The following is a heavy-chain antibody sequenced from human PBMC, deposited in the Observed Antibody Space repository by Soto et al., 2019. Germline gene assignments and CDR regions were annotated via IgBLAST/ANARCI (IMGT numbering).Heavy chain of an antibody. V-gene: IGHV3-30-3*01. D-gene: IGHD6-13*01. J-gene: IGHJ2*01. CDR1: GFTFSSYA. Sequence: QVQLVESGGGVVQPGRSLRLSCAASGFTFSSYAMHWVRQAPGKGLEWVAVISYDGSNKSYADSVKGRFTISRDNSKNTLHLQMNSLRAEHTAVYYCARDLDSSSWYGWYFDLWGRGTLVTVSS. CDR2: ISYDGSNK. CDR3: ARDLDSSSWYGWYFDL.